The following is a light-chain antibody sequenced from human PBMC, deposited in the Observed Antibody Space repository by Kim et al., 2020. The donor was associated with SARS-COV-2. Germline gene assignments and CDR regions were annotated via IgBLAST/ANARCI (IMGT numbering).Light chain of an antibody. CDR2: KAS. CDR3: QQNNSPPYN. V-gene: IGKV1-5*03. J-gene: IGKJ2*01. Sequence: DIQMTQSPSTLSASVGDRVTITCRASQSFTMWLAWYQQKPGKAPKLLIYKASTLQRGVQSRFSGSGSGTNFSLTISSLQPDDLATYYGQQNNSPPYNFGKGTKLKI. CDR1: QSFTMW.